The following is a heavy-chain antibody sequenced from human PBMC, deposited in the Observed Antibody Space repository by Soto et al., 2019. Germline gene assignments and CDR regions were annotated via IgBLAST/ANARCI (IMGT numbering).Heavy chain of an antibody. D-gene: IGHD2-2*01. V-gene: IGHV4-31*03. CDR1: GGSINSGGYY. J-gene: IGHJ4*02. CDR3: ARSSISKKIDY. CDR2: LYYSGST. Sequence: QVQLQESGPGLVKPSQTLTLTCSVSGGSINSGGYYWTWIRQHPGKGLEWIGNLYYSGSTSYKPSLRSRVTISIDTSKTHFSLKLSSVTAADTAVYYCARSSISKKIDYWGQGTLVTVSS.